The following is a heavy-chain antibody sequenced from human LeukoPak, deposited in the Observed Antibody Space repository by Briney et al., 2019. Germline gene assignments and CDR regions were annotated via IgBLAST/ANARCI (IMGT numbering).Heavy chain of an antibody. J-gene: IGHJ4*02. D-gene: IGHD3-10*01. Sequence: PGGSLRLSCAASGFPLRSYAMNWVRQAPGKGLEWVSVISGGGANAHYADSVKGRFTISRDNSKSTVFLQMNSLRVEDTAVYYCAKSRRGVIIDESDYWGQGTLVTASS. V-gene: IGHV3-23*01. CDR1: GFPLRSYA. CDR2: ISGGGANA. CDR3: AKSRRGVIIDESDY.